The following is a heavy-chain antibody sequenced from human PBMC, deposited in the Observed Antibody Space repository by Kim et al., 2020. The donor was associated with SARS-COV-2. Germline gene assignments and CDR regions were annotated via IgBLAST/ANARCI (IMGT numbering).Heavy chain of an antibody. CDR1: GGTFSSYA. CDR3: AGDDYDFWGGYFYGRAGHEAFDI. V-gene: IGHV1-69*13. CDR2: IIPIFGTA. J-gene: IGHJ3*02. Sequence: SVKVSCKASGGTFSSYAISWVRQAPGQGLEWMGGIIPIFGTANYAQKFQGRVTITADESTSTAYMELSSLRSEDTAGYYCAGDDYDFWGGYFYGRAGHEAFDIWGQGTMVTVSS. D-gene: IGHD3-3*01.